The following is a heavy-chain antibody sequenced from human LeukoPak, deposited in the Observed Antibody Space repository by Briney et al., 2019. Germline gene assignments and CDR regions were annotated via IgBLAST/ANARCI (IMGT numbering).Heavy chain of an antibody. CDR3: ARAPSGATNDAFDI. V-gene: IGHV4-34*01. Sequence: SETLSLTCAVYGGSFSGYYWSWIRQPPGKGLEWIGEINHSGSTNYNPSLKSRVTISVDTSKTQFSLKLSSVTAADTAVYYCARAPSGATNDAFDIWGQGTMVTVSS. J-gene: IGHJ3*02. CDR1: GGSFSGYY. D-gene: IGHD1-26*01. CDR2: INHSGST.